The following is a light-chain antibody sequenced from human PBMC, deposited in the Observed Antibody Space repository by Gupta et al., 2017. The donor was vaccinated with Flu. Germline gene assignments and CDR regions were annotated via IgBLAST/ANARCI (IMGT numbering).Light chain of an antibody. CDR3: QSDDFDII. J-gene: IGLJ2*01. Sequence: ATISCNRSEDTLARKFVQWYQKRPGSPPVTLIYEDDQRPSGVPERFSGSIDGSTGSASLTIAGLKSDDEAEYYGQSDDFDIIFGGGTKLTVL. CDR2: EDD. V-gene: IGLV6-57*01. CDR1: EDTLARKF.